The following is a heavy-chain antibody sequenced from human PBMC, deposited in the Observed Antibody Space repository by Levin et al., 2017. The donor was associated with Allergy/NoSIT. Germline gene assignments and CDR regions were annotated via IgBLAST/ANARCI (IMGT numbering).Heavy chain of an antibody. J-gene: IGHJ4*02. CDR1: GYTFTGYY. CDR3: ARKYYGSGSPEYDY. CDR2: INPNSGGT. D-gene: IGHD3-10*01. V-gene: IGHV1-2*02. Sequence: ASVKVSCKASGYTFTGYYMHWVRQAPGQGLEWMGWINPNSGGTNYAQKFQGRVTMTRDTSISTAYMELSRLRSDDTAVYYCARKYYGSGSPEYDYWGQGTLVTVSS.